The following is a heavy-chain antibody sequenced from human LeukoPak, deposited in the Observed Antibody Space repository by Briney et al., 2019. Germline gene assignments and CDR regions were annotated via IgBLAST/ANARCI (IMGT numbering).Heavy chain of an antibody. CDR3: ARDGATVTTFNYDAFDI. D-gene: IGHD4-17*01. Sequence: PSETLSLTCTVSGSSISSYYWSWIRQPPGKGLEWIGYIYYSGSTNYNPSLKSRVTISVDTSKNQFSLKLSSVTAADTAVYYCARDGATVTTFNYDAFDIWGQGTMVTVSS. CDR2: IYYSGST. V-gene: IGHV4-59*01. CDR1: GSSISSYY. J-gene: IGHJ3*02.